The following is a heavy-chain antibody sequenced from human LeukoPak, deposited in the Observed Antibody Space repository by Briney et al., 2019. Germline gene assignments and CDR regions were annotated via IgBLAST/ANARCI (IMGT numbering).Heavy chain of an antibody. CDR1: GYTFTSYG. CDR2: ISAYNGNT. J-gene: IGHJ4*02. Sequence: GASVKVSCKASGYTFTSYGISWVRQAPGQGLEWMGWISAYNGNTNYAQKLQGRVTMTTDTSTSTAYMELRSLRSDDTAVYYCARIIHYYGSGSYYLDYFDYWGQGTLVTVSS. D-gene: IGHD3-10*01. V-gene: IGHV1-18*01. CDR3: ARIIHYYGSGSYYLDYFDY.